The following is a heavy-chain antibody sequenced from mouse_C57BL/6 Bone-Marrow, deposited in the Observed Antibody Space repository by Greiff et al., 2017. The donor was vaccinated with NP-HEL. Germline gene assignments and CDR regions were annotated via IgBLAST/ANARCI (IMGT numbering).Heavy chain of an antibody. CDR1: GFTFSDYY. J-gene: IGHJ3*01. V-gene: IGHV5-12*01. Sequence: EVKLVESGGGLVQPGGSLKLSCAASGFTFSDYYMYWVRQTPEKRLEWVAYISNGGGSTYYPDTVKGRFAISRDNAKNTLYLQMSRLKSEDTAMYYCARHDDGYYGFAYWGQGTLVTVSA. CDR3: ARHDDGYYGFAY. D-gene: IGHD2-3*01. CDR2: ISNGGGST.